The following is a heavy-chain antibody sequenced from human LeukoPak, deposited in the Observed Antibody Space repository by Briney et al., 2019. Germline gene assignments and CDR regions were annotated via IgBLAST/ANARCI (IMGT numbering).Heavy chain of an antibody. CDR1: GYTFTGYY. CDR3: ARDFPRYCSDTRCPAY. Sequence: AASVKVSCKASGYTFTGYYMHWVGQAPGQRVEWMGWINPNRGGANYAEKFQRRVTLTREQSISTTYMPLSRLTSDDTAVYYCARDFPRYCSDTRCPAYWGQGTLVTVSS. D-gene: IGHD2-2*01. J-gene: IGHJ1*01. CDR2: INPNRGGA. V-gene: IGHV1-2*02.